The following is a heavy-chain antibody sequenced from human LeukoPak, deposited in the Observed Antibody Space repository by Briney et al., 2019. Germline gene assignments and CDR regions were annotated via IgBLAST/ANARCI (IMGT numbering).Heavy chain of an antibody. D-gene: IGHD3-22*01. Sequence: SETLSLTCTVSGGSISSYYWSWIRQPPGKGLEWIGYIYYSGGTNYNPSLKSRVTISVDTSKNQFSLKLSSVTAADTAVYYCARVGYDSSPPECYFDYWGQGTLVTVSS. J-gene: IGHJ4*02. V-gene: IGHV4-59*01. CDR2: IYYSGGT. CDR1: GGSISSYY. CDR3: ARVGYDSSPPECYFDY.